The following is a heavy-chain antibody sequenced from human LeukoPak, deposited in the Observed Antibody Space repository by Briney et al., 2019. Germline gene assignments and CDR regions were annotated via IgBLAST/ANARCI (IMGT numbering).Heavy chain of an antibody. J-gene: IGHJ3*02. Sequence: GASVKISCKASGYTFSSYGISWVRQAPGQGLEWMGWVSANNGNTNYAQKLQGRVTMTTDTSTSTAYMELRSLRSDDTAVYYCARVEIAVAGYDAFDIWGQGTMVTVSS. CDR2: VSANNGNT. D-gene: IGHD6-19*01. CDR1: GYTFSSYG. CDR3: ARVEIAVAGYDAFDI. V-gene: IGHV1-18*01.